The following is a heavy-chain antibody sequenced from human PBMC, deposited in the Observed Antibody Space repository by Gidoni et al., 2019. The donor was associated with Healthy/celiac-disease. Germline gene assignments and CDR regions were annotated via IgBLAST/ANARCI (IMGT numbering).Heavy chain of an antibody. D-gene: IGHD4-17*01. CDR3: ARIDGDAYYYYYGMDV. CDR1: GFTFSSYS. CDR2: ISSSSSTI. V-gene: IGHV3-48*01. J-gene: IGHJ6*02. Sequence: EVQLVESGGGLVQPGGSLRLSCAASGFTFSSYSMNWVRQAPGKGLEWVSYISSSSSTIYYADSVKGRFTISRDNAKNSLYLQMNSLRAEDTAVYYCARIDGDAYYYYYGMDVWGQGTTVTVSS.